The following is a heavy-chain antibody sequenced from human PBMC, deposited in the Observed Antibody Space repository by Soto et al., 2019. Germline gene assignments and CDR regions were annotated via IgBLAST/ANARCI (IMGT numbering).Heavy chain of an antibody. CDR3: ARHSGPYSSSSPVGY. CDR1: GYSFSNYW. V-gene: IGHV5-10-1*01. Sequence: HGESLKISCKGSGYSFSNYWITWVRQMPGKGLEWMGRIDPSDAYTTYSPSFQGHVTISVDKSIRTANLQWSSLKASDTAMYYCARHSGPYSSSSPVGYWGQGTLVTVSS. J-gene: IGHJ4*02. CDR2: IDPSDAYT. D-gene: IGHD6-6*01.